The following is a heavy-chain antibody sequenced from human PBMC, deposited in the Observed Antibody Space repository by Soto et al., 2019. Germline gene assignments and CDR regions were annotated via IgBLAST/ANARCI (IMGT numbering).Heavy chain of an antibody. CDR1: GGTFSSYA. CDR3: ASGTAMVGRQGRYGMDV. V-gene: IGHV1-69*01. J-gene: IGHJ6*02. D-gene: IGHD5-18*01. Sequence: QVQLVQSGAEVKKPGSSVKVSCKASGGTFSSYAISWVRQAPGQGLEWMGGIIPIFGTANYAQKFQGRVTITADESTSTAYMELSSLRSEDTAVYYCASGTAMVGRQGRYGMDVWGQGTTVTVSS. CDR2: IIPIFGTA.